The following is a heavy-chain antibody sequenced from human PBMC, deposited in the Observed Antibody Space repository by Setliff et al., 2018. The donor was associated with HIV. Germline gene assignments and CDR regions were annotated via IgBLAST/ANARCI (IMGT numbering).Heavy chain of an antibody. CDR3: ARVYDSTGYYFDF. CDR1: GGSISSSNW. Sequence: LSLTCAVSGGSISSSNWWSWVRQSPGKGLEWTGEIFHSGNTNYNPSLKSRVTISIDKSKKQFSLKVTSVTAADTAVYYCARVYDSTGYYFDFWGQGTLVTVSS. CDR2: IFHSGNT. D-gene: IGHD3-22*01. V-gene: IGHV4-4*02. J-gene: IGHJ4*02.